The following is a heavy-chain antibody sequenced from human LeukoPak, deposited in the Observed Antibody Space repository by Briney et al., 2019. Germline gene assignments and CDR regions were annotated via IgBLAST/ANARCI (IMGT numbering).Heavy chain of an antibody. J-gene: IGHJ6*02. CDR1: GYTFRSFD. CDR3: AKAPSPASYAMDV. Sequence: GASVKVSCKASGYTFRSFDVNWVRQATGQGLEWMGWMNPNSGNTGYAQEFQGRVTMTRNTSINTAYMEVSGLTSEDTAVYYCAKAPSPASYAMDVWGQGTTATVSS. CDR2: MNPNSGNT. V-gene: IGHV1-8*01.